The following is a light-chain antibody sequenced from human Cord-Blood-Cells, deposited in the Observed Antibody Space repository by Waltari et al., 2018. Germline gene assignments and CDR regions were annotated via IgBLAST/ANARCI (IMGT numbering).Light chain of an antibody. CDR2: DAS. CDR3: QQRSNWPPYT. Sequence: EIVLTQSPATLSLSPGERATLSCRASQRVSSYLAWYQQKPGQAPRLLIYDASNRAHGIPARFSGSGSGTDFTLTISSLVPEDFAVYYCQQRSNWPPYTFGQGTKLESK. CDR1: QRVSSY. V-gene: IGKV3-11*01. J-gene: IGKJ2*01.